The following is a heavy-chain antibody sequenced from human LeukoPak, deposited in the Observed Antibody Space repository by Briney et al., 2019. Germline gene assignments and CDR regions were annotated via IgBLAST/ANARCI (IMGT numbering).Heavy chain of an antibody. CDR2: INESGDT. V-gene: IGHV4-34*01. CDR3: ARALIVTPASCYMDA. J-gene: IGHJ6*03. CDR1: GGSFSGYY. Sequence: KASETLSLTCAVFGGSFSGYYWSWIRQAPGKGLEWIGEINESGDTKYNPSLKSRVTISVDTSKNQFSLNVKSVTAADTAVYYCARALIVTPASCYMDAWGKGTTVTVSS. D-gene: IGHD3-22*01.